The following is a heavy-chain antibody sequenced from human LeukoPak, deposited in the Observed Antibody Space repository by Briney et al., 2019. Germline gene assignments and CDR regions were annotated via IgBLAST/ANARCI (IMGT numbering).Heavy chain of an antibody. CDR2: INHSGST. Sequence: KPSETLSLTCVVYGGSFSGYYWSWIRQPPGKGLEWIGEINHSGSTNYNPSLKSRVTISVATSKNKFSLKLSSVTAADTAVYYCARGEYTIFGVVIPYFDYWGQGTLVTVSS. J-gene: IGHJ4*02. CDR1: GGSFSGYY. D-gene: IGHD3-3*01. V-gene: IGHV4-34*01. CDR3: ARGEYTIFGVVIPYFDY.